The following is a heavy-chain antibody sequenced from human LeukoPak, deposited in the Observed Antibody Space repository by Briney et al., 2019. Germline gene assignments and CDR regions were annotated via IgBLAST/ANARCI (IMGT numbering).Heavy chain of an antibody. CDR1: GGSISSYY. J-gene: IGHJ3*02. CDR2: IYYSGST. CDR3: ARQLWLWFGGRDAFDI. Sequence: SETLSLTCTASGGSISSYYWSWIRQPPGKGLEWIGYIYYSGSTNYNPSLKSRVTISVDTSKNQFSLKLSSVTAADTAVYYCARQLWLWFGGRDAFDIWGQGTMVTVSS. D-gene: IGHD3-10*01. V-gene: IGHV4-59*01.